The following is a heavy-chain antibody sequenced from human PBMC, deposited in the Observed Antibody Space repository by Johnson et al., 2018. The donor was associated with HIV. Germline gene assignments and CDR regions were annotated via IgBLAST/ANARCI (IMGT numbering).Heavy chain of an antibody. CDR1: GFTFKTYS. Sequence: QVQLVESGGGVVQPGRSLRLSCAASGFTFKTYSIHWVRQAPGKGLEWVAVISYDGSNQYYADSVKGRFTISRDNSKNTLYLQMNSLRAEDTAVYYCAKGIAAAASGAFDIWGQGTMVTVSS. J-gene: IGHJ3*02. CDR2: ISYDGSNQ. CDR3: AKGIAAAASGAFDI. D-gene: IGHD6-13*01. V-gene: IGHV3-30*04.